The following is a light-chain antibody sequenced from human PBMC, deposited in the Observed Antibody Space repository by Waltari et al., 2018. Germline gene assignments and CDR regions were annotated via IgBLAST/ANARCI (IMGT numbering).Light chain of an antibody. Sequence: DIVMTQSPDSLAVSLGERATINCKSSQRVLHRSIMRNHLAWYQHKRGQPPKLIIYWAATRESGVPARFSGSGSGTDFTLTINSLQPEDAAVYYCQQYYTSPALTFGGGTTVEIK. CDR1: QRVLHRSIMRNH. CDR2: WAA. V-gene: IGKV4-1*01. J-gene: IGKJ4*01. CDR3: QQYYTSPALT.